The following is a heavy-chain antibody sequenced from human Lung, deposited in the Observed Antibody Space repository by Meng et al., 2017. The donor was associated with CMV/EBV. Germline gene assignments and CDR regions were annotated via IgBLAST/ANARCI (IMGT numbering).Heavy chain of an antibody. V-gene: IGHV3-30*02. D-gene: IGHD3-16*02. CDR1: GTSFSTYA. Sequence: SXAASGTSFSTYAMNWVRQAPGKGLEWVAFLRHDGSGEHYADSVKGRFTISRDTSKETLYLQMNSLRAEDTAVYYCANSPTRMITFGGLIANTWXQGTXVTVAS. CDR3: ANSPTRMITFGGLIANT. J-gene: IGHJ5*02. CDR2: LRHDGSGE.